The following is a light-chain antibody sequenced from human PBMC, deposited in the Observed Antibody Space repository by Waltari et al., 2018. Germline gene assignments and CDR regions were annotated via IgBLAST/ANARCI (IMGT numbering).Light chain of an antibody. Sequence: DIQMTQSPSSLSASVGDRVTITCRASQTINKYLNWYHQKPGKAPKLLIYDASNLQSGAPSRFSGSGSGTYFTLTISGLRPDDFATYYCQQSYKTPHTFGGGTKIEIK. CDR1: QTINKY. V-gene: IGKV1-39*01. CDR2: DAS. J-gene: IGKJ4*01. CDR3: QQSYKTPHT.